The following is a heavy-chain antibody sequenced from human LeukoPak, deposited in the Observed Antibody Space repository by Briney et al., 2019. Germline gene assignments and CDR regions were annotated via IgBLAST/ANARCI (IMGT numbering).Heavy chain of an antibody. CDR2: ISGRGGST. J-gene: IGHJ4*02. V-gene: IGHV3-23*01. Sequence: PGGSLRLSCAAPGFTFSSYAMTWVRQAPGKGLDWVSAISGRGGSTYYADSVKGRFTISRDNSKNTLFLQMNSLSPEDTAVYYCAKARGYSLIGYYFDYWGQGTLVTVSS. CDR1: GFTFSSYA. CDR3: AKARGYSLIGYYFDY. D-gene: IGHD5-18*01.